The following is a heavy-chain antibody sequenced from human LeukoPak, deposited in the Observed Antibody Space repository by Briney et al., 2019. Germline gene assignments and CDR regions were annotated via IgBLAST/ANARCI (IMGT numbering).Heavy chain of an antibody. Sequence: GGSLRLSCAASGFTFGSFAMSWVRLAPGKGLEWVSAIGGSGGSIYYADSVKGRFTISRDNSKNTLYLQLNSLRAEDTAVYYCAKVISGADCFFDYWGQGTLVTVSS. CDR1: GFTFGSFA. CDR3: AKVISGADCFFDY. J-gene: IGHJ4*02. V-gene: IGHV3-23*01. D-gene: IGHD2-21*01. CDR2: IGGSGGSI.